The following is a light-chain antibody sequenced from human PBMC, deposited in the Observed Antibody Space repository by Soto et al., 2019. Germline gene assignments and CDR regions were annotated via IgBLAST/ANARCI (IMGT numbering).Light chain of an antibody. CDR3: ATWDDSLNGVV. CDR2: GND. Sequence: QSVLTQPPSAPGTPGQRVTISCSGSSSNIGSNTVNWYQHLPGTAPKLLIFGNDERPSGVPDRFSGSKSGTSASLAISGLQSDDEADYYCATWDDSLNGVVFGGGTKVTV. J-gene: IGLJ2*01. CDR1: SSNIGSNT. V-gene: IGLV1-44*01.